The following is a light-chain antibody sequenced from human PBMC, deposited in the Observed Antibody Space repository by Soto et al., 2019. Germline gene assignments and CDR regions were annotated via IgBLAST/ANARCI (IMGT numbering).Light chain of an antibody. V-gene: IGKV4-1*01. CDR3: QQSYSAAYT. Sequence: DIVLTQSPDSLAVSLGERATINCKSSQSVLYGPNNKSYLVWYQQKPGQPPKLLIYCASTRESGVPDRFSGSGSETDFPLTISSLQAEDVAVYYCQQSYSAAYTFGQGTKLEIK. CDR1: QSVLYGPNNKSY. CDR2: CAS. J-gene: IGKJ2*01.